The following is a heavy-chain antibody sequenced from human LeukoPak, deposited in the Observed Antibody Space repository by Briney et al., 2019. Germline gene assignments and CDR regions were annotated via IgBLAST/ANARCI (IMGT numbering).Heavy chain of an antibody. Sequence: ASVKVSCKASGYSFTSYYIHWVRQAPGQGLEWMGMINPSGGSTTYAQKFQGRVTMTTDTSTRTVYMELSSLRSEDTAVYYCARDGVFDSSGYYDFDYWGQGTLVPVSS. CDR2: INPSGGST. V-gene: IGHV1-46*01. CDR1: GYSFTSYY. J-gene: IGHJ4*02. CDR3: ARDGVFDSSGYYDFDY. D-gene: IGHD3-22*01.